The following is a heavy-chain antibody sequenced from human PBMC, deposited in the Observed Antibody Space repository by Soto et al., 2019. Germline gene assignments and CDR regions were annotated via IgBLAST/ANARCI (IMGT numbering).Heavy chain of an antibody. CDR2: ISGDGGSP. Sequence: PWGSLRLSCAASGFTFSGYAMNWVRQAPGKGLEWVSAISGDGGSPYYADSVKGRFTISRDDSRNTLYLHMHSLRVEDTALYYCAKAVYSSSPYYYGMDVWGQGTTVTVSS. D-gene: IGHD6-19*01. J-gene: IGHJ6*02. V-gene: IGHV3-23*01. CDR1: GFTFSGYA. CDR3: AKAVYSSSPYYYGMDV.